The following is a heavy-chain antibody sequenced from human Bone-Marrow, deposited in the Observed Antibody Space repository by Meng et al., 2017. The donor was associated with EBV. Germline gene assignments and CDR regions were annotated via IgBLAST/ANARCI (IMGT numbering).Heavy chain of an antibody. CDR3: ASVLGVIAAVPGY. V-gene: IGHV1-2*06. J-gene: IGHJ4*02. CDR1: GYTFTGYY. D-gene: IGHD6-13*01. Sequence: QVQLVQSGAGRKKPVASVKVSCKASGYTFTGYYMHWVRQAPGQGLEWMGRINPNSGGTNYAQKFQGRVTMTRDTSISTAYMELSRLRSDDTAVYYCASVLGVIAAVPGYWGQGTLVTVSS. CDR2: INPNSGGT.